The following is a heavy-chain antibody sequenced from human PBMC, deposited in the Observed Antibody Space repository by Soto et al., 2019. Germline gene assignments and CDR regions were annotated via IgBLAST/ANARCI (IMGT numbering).Heavy chain of an antibody. CDR1: GGSISSSSYY. CDR3: ARRPLTNDYGSGVNWFDP. Sequence: QLQLQESGPGLVKPSETLSLTCTVSGGSISSSSYYWGWIRQPPGKGLEWIANIYYSGNTYYNPSLQRRVTMSVDTSKNQFSLKLSSVTAADTAVYYCARRPLTNDYGSGVNWFDPWGQGTLVTVSS. V-gene: IGHV4-39*01. J-gene: IGHJ5*02. CDR2: IYYSGNT. D-gene: IGHD3-10*01.